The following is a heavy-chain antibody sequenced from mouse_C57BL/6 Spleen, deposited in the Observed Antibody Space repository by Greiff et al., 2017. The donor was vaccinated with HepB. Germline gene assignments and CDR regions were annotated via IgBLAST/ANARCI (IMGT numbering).Heavy chain of an antibody. D-gene: IGHD2-12*01. CDR1: GYTFTDYE. J-gene: IGHJ4*01. CDR2: IDPETGGT. Sequence: QVQLKQSGAELVRPGASVTLSCKASGYTFTDYEMHWVKQTPVHGLEWIGAIDPETGGTAYNQKFKGKAILTADKSSSTAYMELRSLTSEDSAVYYCTRGGYYIAMDYWGQGTSVTVSS. CDR3: TRGGYYIAMDY. V-gene: IGHV1-15*01.